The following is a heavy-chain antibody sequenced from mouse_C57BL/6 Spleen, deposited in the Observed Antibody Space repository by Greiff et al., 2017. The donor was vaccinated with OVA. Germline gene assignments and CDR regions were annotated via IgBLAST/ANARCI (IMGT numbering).Heavy chain of an antibody. CDR1: GFTFSSYA. Sequence: EVKLVESGGGLVKPGGSLKLSCAASGFTFSSYAMSWVRQTPEKRLEWVATISDGGSYTYYPDNVKGRFTISRDNAKNNLYLQMSHLKSEDTAMYYCARDAYYAYWGQGTLVTVSA. CDR3: ARDAYYAY. J-gene: IGHJ3*01. V-gene: IGHV5-4*01. D-gene: IGHD1-1*01. CDR2: ISDGGSYT.